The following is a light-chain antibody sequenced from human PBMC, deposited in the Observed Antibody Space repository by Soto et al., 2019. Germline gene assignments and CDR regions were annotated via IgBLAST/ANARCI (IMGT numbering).Light chain of an antibody. V-gene: IGKV1-5*01. CDR3: QQYDSYPLT. CDR1: QSISGW. J-gene: IGKJ4*01. CDR2: DAS. Sequence: DIQMTQSPSTLSASVGDRVTITCRASQSISGWLAWYQQKPGIARNLLIYDASSLESGVPSLFSGSGSGTDFTLTISSLQPDDFATYYCQQYDSYPLTFGGGTKVEIK.